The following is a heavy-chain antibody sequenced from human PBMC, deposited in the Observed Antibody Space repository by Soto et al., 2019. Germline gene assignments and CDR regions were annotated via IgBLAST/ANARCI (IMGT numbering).Heavy chain of an antibody. CDR2: IIPIFGTA. V-gene: IGHV1-69*06. J-gene: IGHJ6*02. Sequence: GASVKVSCKASGGTFSSYAISWVRQAPGQGLEWTGGIIPIFGTANYAQKFQGRVTITADKSTSTAYMELSSLRSEDTAVYYCARVGPAAAGTYGADYYYYYGMDVWGQGTTVTVSS. CDR1: GGTFSSYA. CDR3: ARVGPAAAGTYGADYYYYYGMDV. D-gene: IGHD6-13*01.